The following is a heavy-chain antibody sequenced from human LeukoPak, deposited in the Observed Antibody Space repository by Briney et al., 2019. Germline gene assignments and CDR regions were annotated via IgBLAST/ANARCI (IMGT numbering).Heavy chain of an antibody. CDR3: ARDVGPPYSGSFDY. Sequence: SVKVSCKASGGTFSSYAISWVRQAPGRGLECMGRIIPILGIANYAQKFQGRVTITADKSTSTAYMELSSLRSEDTAVYYCARDVGPPYSGSFDYCGQGTLVTVSS. V-gene: IGHV1-69*04. CDR2: IIPILGIA. D-gene: IGHD1-26*01. CDR1: GGTFSSYA. J-gene: IGHJ4*02.